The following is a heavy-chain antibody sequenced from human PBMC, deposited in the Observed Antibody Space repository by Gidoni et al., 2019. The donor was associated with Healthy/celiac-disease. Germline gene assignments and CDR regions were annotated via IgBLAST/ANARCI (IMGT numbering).Heavy chain of an antibody. CDR2: ISGSGGST. CDR1: GFTFSSYA. D-gene: IGHD4-4*01. J-gene: IGHJ3*02. CDR3: AKGWRDYSNYKEGDAFDI. Sequence: EVQLLESGGGLVQPGGSLRLSCAASGFTFSSYAMSWVRQAPGKGLEWVSAISGSGGSTYYADSVKGRFTISRDNSKNTLYLQMNSLRAEDTAVYYCAKGWRDYSNYKEGDAFDIWGQGTMVTVSS. V-gene: IGHV3-23*01.